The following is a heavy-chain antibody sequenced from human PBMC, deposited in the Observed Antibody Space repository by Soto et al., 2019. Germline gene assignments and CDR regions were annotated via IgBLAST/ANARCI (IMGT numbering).Heavy chain of an antibody. J-gene: IGHJ2*01. Sequence: QITLKESGPTLVKPTQTLTLTCTFSGFSLSTSGVGVGWIRQPPGKALEWLALIYWTDDKRYSPSLKSRLTITKDISKNPVVLTMTNMDPVDTATYYCAHRLHPYLNSNSGWYFDLWGRGTLVTVCS. V-gene: IGHV2-5*01. D-gene: IGHD4-4*01. CDR1: GFSLSTSGVG. CDR2: IYWTDDK. CDR3: AHRLHPYLNSNSGWYFDL.